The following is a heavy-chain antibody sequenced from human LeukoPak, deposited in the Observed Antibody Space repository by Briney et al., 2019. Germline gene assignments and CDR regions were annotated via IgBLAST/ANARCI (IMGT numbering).Heavy chain of an antibody. CDR2: ISSSSTI. J-gene: IGHJ4*02. CDR1: GFIFSSYS. V-gene: IGHV3-48*04. Sequence: PGGSLRLSCAASGFIFSSYSMNWVRQAPGKGLEWISYISSSSTIHYADSVKGRFTISRDNAKNSLYLQMNSLTTEDTAVYYCARDDFGGFPVDCWGQGTLVTVSS. CDR3: ARDDFGGFPVDC. D-gene: IGHD4/OR15-4a*01.